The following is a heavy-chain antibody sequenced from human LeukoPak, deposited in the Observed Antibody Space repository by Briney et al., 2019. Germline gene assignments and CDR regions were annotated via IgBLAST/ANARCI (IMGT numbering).Heavy chain of an antibody. J-gene: IGHJ4*02. CDR1: GINFRGYW. CDR2: MKQDGSEK. CDR3: ARDLGHTGYDLYDY. D-gene: IGHD5-12*01. V-gene: IGHV3-7*01. Sequence: PGGSLRLSCAVSGINFRGYWMAWVRQAPGKGLEWVANMKQDGSEKYYVDSVKGRFTISRDNAKNSLYLEMNSLRVEDTAVYYCARDLGHTGYDLYDYWGQETLVTVSS.